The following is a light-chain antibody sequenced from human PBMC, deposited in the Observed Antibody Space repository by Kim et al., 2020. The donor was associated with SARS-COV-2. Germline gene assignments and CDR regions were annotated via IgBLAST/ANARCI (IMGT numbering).Light chain of an antibody. Sequence: QSVLTQPPSVSAAPGQKVTISCSGSSSNIGNNYVSWYQHLPGAAPKLLIYDNSKRPSGIPDRFSGSKSGTSATLGITGLQTGDEADYYCGAFDNNLREVFGGGTRLTVL. CDR1: SSNIGNNY. J-gene: IGLJ3*02. CDR3: GAFDNNLREV. V-gene: IGLV1-51*01. CDR2: DNS.